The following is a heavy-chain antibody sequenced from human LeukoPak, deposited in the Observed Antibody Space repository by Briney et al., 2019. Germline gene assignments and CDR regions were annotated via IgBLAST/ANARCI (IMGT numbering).Heavy chain of an antibody. Sequence: GASVKVSCKASGYTFTSYGISWVRQAPGQGLEWMGWISAYNGNTNYAKKLQGRVTMTTDTSTSTAYMELRSLRSDDTAVYYCARHTEWVWFGEPGIDYWGQGTLVTVSS. D-gene: IGHD3-10*01. CDR2: ISAYNGNT. CDR3: ARHTEWVWFGEPGIDY. CDR1: GYTFTSYG. V-gene: IGHV1-18*01. J-gene: IGHJ4*02.